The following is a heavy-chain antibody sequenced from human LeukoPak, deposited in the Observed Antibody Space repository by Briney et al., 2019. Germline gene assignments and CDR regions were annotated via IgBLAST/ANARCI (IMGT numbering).Heavy chain of an antibody. V-gene: IGHV3-7*01. D-gene: IGHD3-9*01. CDR3: AREVVDILTGYYNY. J-gene: IGHJ4*02. CDR2: ISENGSEE. CDR1: GFRISKSW. Sequence: GGSLRLSCEASGFRISKSWMTWVRQSPGRGLEWVACISENGSEEKYLDSVRGRFTISRDNAKNSLYLQMNSLTVEDTAVYYCAREVVDILTGYYNYWGQGTLVTVSS.